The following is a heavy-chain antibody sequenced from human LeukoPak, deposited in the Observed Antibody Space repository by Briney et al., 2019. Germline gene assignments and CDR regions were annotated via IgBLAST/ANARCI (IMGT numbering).Heavy chain of an antibody. J-gene: IGHJ4*02. CDR2: FDPEDGET. D-gene: IGHD4-17*01. CDR1: GYTFTGYY. V-gene: IGHV1-24*01. Sequence: GASEKVSCKASGYTFTGYYMHWVRQAPGKGLEWMGGFDPEDGETIYAQKFQGRVTMTEDTSTDTAYMELSSLRSEDTAVYYCATLWINYGYYFDYWGQGTLVTVSS. CDR3: ATLWINYGYYFDY.